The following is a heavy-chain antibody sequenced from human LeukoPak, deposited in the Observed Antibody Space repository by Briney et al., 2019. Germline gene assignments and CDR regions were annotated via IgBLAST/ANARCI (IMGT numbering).Heavy chain of an antibody. V-gene: IGHV4-61*01. CDR3: AREPGAGPPLGYYYYYGMDV. CDR1: GGSVSSGSYY. Sequence: PSETLSLTCTVSGGSVSSGSYYWSWIRQPPGKGLEWTGYIYYSGSTNYNPSLKSRVTISVDTSKNQFSLKLSSVTAADTAVYYCAREPGAGPPLGYYYYYGMDVWGKGTTVTVSS. CDR2: IYYSGST. D-gene: IGHD1-26*01. J-gene: IGHJ6*04.